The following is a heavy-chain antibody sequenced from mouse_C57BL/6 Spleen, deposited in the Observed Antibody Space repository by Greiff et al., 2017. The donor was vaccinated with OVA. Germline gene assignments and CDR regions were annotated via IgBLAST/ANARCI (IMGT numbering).Heavy chain of an antibody. J-gene: IGHJ4*01. CDR1: GYTFTDYY. V-gene: IGHV1-75*01. CDR3: AGYYSNYEGYYAMDY. Sequence: QVQLQQSGPELVKPGASVKISCKASGYTFTDYYIHWVKQRPGQGLEWIGWICPGSGSTYYNEKLKGTATLTVDKSSSTAYMLLSSLTSEHSAVYVCAGYYSNYEGYYAMDYWGQGTSVTVSS. D-gene: IGHD2-5*01. CDR2: ICPGSGST.